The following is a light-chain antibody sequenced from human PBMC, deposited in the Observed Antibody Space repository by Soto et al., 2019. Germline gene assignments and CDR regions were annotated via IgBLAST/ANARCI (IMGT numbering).Light chain of an antibody. CDR2: GAS. Sequence: DIQMTQSPSTLSASVGDRVTITCRTSQSITNWLAWYEQQPGKAPKLPISGASSLESGVPSRVSGSGSGKEFSLTISSLQPDDLATYYSQQYNSYWTLGQGTKVE. V-gene: IGKV1-5*01. CDR1: QSITNW. J-gene: IGKJ1*01. CDR3: QQYNSYWT.